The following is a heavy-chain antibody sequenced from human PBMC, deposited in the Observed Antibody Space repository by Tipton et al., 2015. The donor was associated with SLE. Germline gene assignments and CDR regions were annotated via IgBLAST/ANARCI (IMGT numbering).Heavy chain of an antibody. CDR3: ARISVDTTMAQRVDYGMDV. CDR1: GESFSAYY. Sequence: TLSLTCAVYGESFSAYYWNWVRQPPGKGLEWIGEINHSGSTNYNPSLKSRVTISINTSKNRFSLKLSSVTAADTAVYYCARISVDTTMAQRVDYGMDVWGKGTTVTVSS. CDR2: INHSGST. J-gene: IGHJ6*04. V-gene: IGHV4-34*01. D-gene: IGHD5-18*01.